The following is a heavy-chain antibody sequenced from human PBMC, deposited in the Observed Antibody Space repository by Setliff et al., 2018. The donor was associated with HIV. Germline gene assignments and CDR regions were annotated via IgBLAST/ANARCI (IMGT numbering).Heavy chain of an antibody. CDR2: IGPVGTST. J-gene: IGHJ6*02. Sequence: GGSLILSCAASGFPFSSYAMSWVRQAPGKGLEWVSAIGPVGTSTYYADSVKGRFTISRDNTKNSLYLQMDSLRAEDTTVYYCARKLQPGYGMDVWGQGTTVTVSS. CDR3: ARKLQPGYGMDV. CDR1: GFPFSSYA. D-gene: IGHD5-18*01. V-gene: IGHV3-23*01.